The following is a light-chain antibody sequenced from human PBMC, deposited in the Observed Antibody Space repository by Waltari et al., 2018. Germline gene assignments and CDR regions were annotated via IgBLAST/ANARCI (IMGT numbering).Light chain of an antibody. V-gene: IGKV1-5*03. CDR1: QSIGDS. CDR2: KAY. Sequence: DIQMTQSPSTLSASIGDRVTITCRASQSIGDSLAWYQQKPGKAPKLLIYKAYNLQRGAPIRFAGSGSGTEFALTISSLQPDDFATYYCQQYNSHHPYTFGGGTKVDI. J-gene: IGKJ4*01. CDR3: QQYNSHHPYT.